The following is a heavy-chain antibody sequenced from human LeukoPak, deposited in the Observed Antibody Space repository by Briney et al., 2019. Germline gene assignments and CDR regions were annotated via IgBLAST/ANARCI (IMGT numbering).Heavy chain of an antibody. Sequence: PSETLSLTCTVSGGSISSSSYYWGWIRQPPGKGLEWIGSIYYSGSTYYNPSLKSRVTISVDTSKNQFSLKLSSVTAADTAVYYCARDPGYSSSPHFDYWGQGTLVTVSS. CDR1: GGSISSSSYY. CDR3: ARDPGYSSSPHFDY. J-gene: IGHJ4*02. D-gene: IGHD6-6*01. CDR2: IYYSGST. V-gene: IGHV4-39*07.